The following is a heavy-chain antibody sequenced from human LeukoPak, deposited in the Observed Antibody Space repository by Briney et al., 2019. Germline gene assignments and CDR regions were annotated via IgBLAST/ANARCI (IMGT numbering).Heavy chain of an antibody. V-gene: IGHV3-7*01. CDR1: GFTLSNYA. CDR3: ARVGGTYIIDY. D-gene: IGHD3-16*01. Sequence: GGSLRLSCAVSGFTLSNYAMSWVRQAPGKGLEWVANIKQDGSDKYYVNSVKGRFTISRDNAKNSLYLQMNSLRAEDMGVYYCARVGGTYIIDYWGQGTLVTVSS. CDR2: IKQDGSDK. J-gene: IGHJ4*02.